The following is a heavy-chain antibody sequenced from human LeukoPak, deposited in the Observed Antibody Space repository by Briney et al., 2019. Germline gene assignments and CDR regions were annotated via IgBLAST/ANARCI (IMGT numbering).Heavy chain of an antibody. CDR1: GFNIGPYA. J-gene: IGHJ6*02. CDR3: ATWAFYHNLDV. D-gene: IGHD2/OR15-2a*01. Sequence: GGSLRLSCAASGFNIGPYAMYWVRQGPGRGLEWVSVIKADGSGTFYADSVRGRFTTSRDNSKNSLYLQMNSLTSEDTALYYCATWAFYHNLDVWGQGTTVIVAS. CDR2: IKADGSGT. V-gene: IGHV3-43*02.